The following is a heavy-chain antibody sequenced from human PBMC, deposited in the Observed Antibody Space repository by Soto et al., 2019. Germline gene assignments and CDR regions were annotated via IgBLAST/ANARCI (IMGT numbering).Heavy chain of an antibody. D-gene: IGHD3-22*01. V-gene: IGHV3-9*01. CDR2: ISWNSAII. J-gene: IGHJ4*02. CDR1: GFAFADFA. CDR3: AKDISYYDSSGYLDY. Sequence: VQLVESGGDLVQPGKSLRLSCAASGFAFADFAMHWVRQAPGKGLEWISGISWNSAIIGYADSVKGRFTISRDNAKNSLYLQMTSLRAEDTALYYCAKDISYYDSSGYLDYWGQGVVVTVSA.